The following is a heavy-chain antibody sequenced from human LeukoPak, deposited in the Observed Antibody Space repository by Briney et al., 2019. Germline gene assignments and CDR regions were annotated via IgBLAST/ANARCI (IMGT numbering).Heavy chain of an antibody. D-gene: IGHD2-2*01. Sequence: SETLSLTCAVYGGSFSSGYYWGWSRQPPGKGLEWIGNIFHTGTTYYNPSLQSRATMSADTSKNKLSLKLSSVTAADTAVYYCARARGRTSCLNWFDPCGQGTLVTVSS. J-gene: IGHJ5*02. CDR1: GGSFSSGYY. CDR3: ARARGRTSCLNWFDP. V-gene: IGHV4-38-2*01. CDR2: IFHTGTT.